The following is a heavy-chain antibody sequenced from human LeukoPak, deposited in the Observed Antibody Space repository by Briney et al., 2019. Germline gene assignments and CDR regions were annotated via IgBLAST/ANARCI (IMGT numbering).Heavy chain of an antibody. CDR2: IKQDASET. CDR3: ARRAIVDVITTGAFDI. V-gene: IGHV3-7*01. CDR1: GFTFSVYW. Sequence: GGSLRLSCAASGFTFSVYWMTWVRQAPGKGLEWVANIKQDASETYYVDSVKGRFTISRDNAKRSLYLQMNRLGAEDTAVYYCARRAIVDVITTGAFDIWGQGTKVTVSS. D-gene: IGHD3-22*01. J-gene: IGHJ3*02.